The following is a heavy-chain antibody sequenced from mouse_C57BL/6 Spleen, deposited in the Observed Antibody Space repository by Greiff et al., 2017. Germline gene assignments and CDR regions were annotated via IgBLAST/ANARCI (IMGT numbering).Heavy chain of an antibody. Sequence: VQLQQSGAELVRPGSSVKLSCKASGYTFTSYWMHWVKQRPIQGLEWIGNIDPSDSETHYNQKFKDKATLTVDKSSSTAYMQLSSLTSEDSAVYYCARRGEDYAMDYWGQGTSVTVSS. CDR3: ARRGEDYAMDY. J-gene: IGHJ4*01. V-gene: IGHV1-52*01. CDR1: GYTFTSYW. CDR2: IDPSDSET.